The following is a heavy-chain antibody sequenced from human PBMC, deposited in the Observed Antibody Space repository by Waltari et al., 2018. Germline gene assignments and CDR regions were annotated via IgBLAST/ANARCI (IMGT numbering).Heavy chain of an antibody. D-gene: IGHD6-19*01. Sequence: EVQLVETGGGLIQPGGSLRLSCAASGFAVSSNYMSWVRQAPGKGLEWVSVIYSGGRTYYGDSVKGRFTITRDNSKNTLYLQMNSLRAEDTAVYYCASAVAGTSDYWGQGTLVTVSS. CDR2: IYSGGRT. CDR3: ASAVAGTSDY. V-gene: IGHV3-53*02. CDR1: GFAVSSNY. J-gene: IGHJ4*02.